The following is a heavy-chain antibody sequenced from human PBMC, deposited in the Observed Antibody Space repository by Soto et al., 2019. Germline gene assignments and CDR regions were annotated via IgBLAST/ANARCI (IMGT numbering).Heavy chain of an antibody. CDR3: VRGPNHGAFDI. CDR1: GFTFSSYY. J-gene: IGHJ3*02. V-gene: IGHV3-74*01. Sequence: EVQLVESGGDLVQPGGSLRLSCAASGFTFSSYYIHWVRQAPGKGLVWVSRINTDGSSTNYADSVKGRFTISRDNAENTVYLQMNSLRGGDTAVYYCVRGPNHGAFDIWGQGTMVTVSS. CDR2: INTDGSST.